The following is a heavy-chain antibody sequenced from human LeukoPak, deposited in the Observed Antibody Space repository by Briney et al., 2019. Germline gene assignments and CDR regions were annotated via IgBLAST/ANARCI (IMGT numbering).Heavy chain of an antibody. J-gene: IGHJ4*02. V-gene: IGHV3-74*01. Sequence: GWSLRLSCAASGFTFSSFWMNWVGQSPGKGLVWVSRIASDGSRTTYADSVKGRFSIARDNAKNTVYMQMNSLRVEDPGVYYCARGGPHGNDYWGEGPMVTVSS. CDR3: ARGGPHGNDY. CDR1: GFTFSSFW. D-gene: IGHD4-23*01. CDR2: IASDGSRT.